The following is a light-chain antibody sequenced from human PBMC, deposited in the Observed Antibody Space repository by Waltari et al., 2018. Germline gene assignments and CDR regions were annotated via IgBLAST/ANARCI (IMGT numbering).Light chain of an antibody. CDR1: SSDVGAYNY. Sequence: QSALTQPASVSGSPGQSITISCTGTSSDVGAYNYVSWYQQHPGKAPKLMIYEVSNLPSGLSNRFSGSKSGNTASLTISGLQAEDEADYYCSSYTTSSTVVFGGGTKLTVL. V-gene: IGLV2-14*01. CDR3: SSYTTSSTVV. J-gene: IGLJ2*01. CDR2: EVS.